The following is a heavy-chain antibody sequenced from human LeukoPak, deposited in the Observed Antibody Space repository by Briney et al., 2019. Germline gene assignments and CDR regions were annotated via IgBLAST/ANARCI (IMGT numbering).Heavy chain of an antibody. J-gene: IGHJ6*02. Sequence: ASVKVSCKASGYTFTSYGISWVRQAPGQGLEWMGWISAYNGNTNYAQKLQGRVTMTTDTSTSTAYMELRSLRSDDTAVYYCARVPDYDFWSGYTIYYYHGMDVWGQGTTVTVSS. CDR2: ISAYNGNT. CDR3: ARVPDYDFWSGYTIYYYHGMDV. D-gene: IGHD3-3*01. CDR1: GYTFTSYG. V-gene: IGHV1-18*01.